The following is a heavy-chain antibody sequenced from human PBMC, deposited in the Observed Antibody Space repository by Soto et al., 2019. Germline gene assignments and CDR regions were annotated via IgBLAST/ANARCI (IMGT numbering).Heavy chain of an antibody. CDR2: INHSAST. CDR3: ARRGELPAGYYGMDV. CDR1: GGSFSGYY. V-gene: IGHV4-34*01. Sequence: SQTLSLTCAVYGGSFSGYYWSLVRQPPGKGLECIWEINHSASTNYNPSLKSRVTISVDTSKNQFSLKLSTVTAADTAVYYCARRGELPAGYYGMDVLGQGTTVNVCS. D-gene: IGHD1-7*01. J-gene: IGHJ6*02.